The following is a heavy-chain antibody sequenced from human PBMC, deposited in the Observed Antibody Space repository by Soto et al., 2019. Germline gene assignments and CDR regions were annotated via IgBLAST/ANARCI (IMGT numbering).Heavy chain of an antibody. J-gene: IGHJ4*02. CDR1: GGSVSSGYNY. CDR2: IYYSGST. V-gene: IGHV4-31*03. CDR3: ARGGITGTDFDY. D-gene: IGHD1-7*01. Sequence: PSETLSLTCSVSGGSVSSGYNYWSWIRQHPGKGLEWIGYIYYSGSTYYNPSLKGRIFILVDTSKNQFSLRLSSVTAADTAVYYCARGGITGTDFDYWGQGTLVPVSS.